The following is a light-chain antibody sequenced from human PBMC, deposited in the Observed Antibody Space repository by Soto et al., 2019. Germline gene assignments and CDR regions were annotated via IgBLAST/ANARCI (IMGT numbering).Light chain of an antibody. CDR1: QSVSRSY. CDR3: KQYGSAPVT. Sequence: EIVLTQSPGTLSLSPGERATLSCRASQSVSRSYLAWYQQKPGQAPRLLIYGTSSRATGIPERVSGSGSGTDFTLTISRLEPEDFGVYYCKQYGSAPVTFGQGTKVEIK. J-gene: IGKJ1*01. V-gene: IGKV3-20*01. CDR2: GTS.